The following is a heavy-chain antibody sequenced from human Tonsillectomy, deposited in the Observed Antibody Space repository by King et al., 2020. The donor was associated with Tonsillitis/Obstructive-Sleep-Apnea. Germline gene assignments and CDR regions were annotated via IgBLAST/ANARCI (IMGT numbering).Heavy chain of an antibody. CDR1: GGTFSSYA. Sequence: QLVQSGAEVKKPGSSVKVSCKASGGTFSSYAISWGRQSPGQGLDWRGGISPMFGTAKSARKFQCRVTITADETTSTAYMELSSLRSVDTAVYYCARTYCSSTSCYPEYFQHWGQGTLVTVSP. CDR2: ISPMFGTA. J-gene: IGHJ1*01. D-gene: IGHD2-2*01. CDR3: ARTYCSSTSCYPEYFQH. V-gene: IGHV1-69*12.